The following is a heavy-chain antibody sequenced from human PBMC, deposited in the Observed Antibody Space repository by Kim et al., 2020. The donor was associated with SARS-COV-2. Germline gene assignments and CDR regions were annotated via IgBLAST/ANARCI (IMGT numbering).Heavy chain of an antibody. D-gene: IGHD1-26*01. CDR3: AKGSLFDW. Sequence: GGSLRLSCAASGFSFSTFEMSWGRQAPGKGLEWVSTISPNGGQTHYADSVKGRFTISRDNSKNTLYLQMNSLRVEDTAAYFCAKGSLFDWWGQGTLVTVSS. CDR1: GFSFSTFE. J-gene: IGHJ4*02. CDR2: ISPNGGQT. V-gene: IGHV3-23*01.